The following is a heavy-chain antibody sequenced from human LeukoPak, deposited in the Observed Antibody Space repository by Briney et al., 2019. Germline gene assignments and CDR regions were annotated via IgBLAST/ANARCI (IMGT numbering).Heavy chain of an antibody. V-gene: IGHV3-30-3*01. CDR2: ISYDGSNK. J-gene: IGHJ4*02. CDR3: AKVVPGVSQVDY. Sequence: PGGSLRLSCAASGFTFSSYAMHWVRRAPGKGLEWVAVISYDGSNKYYADSVKGRFTISRDNSKNTLYLQMNSLRAEDTAVYYCAKVVPGVSQVDYWGQGTLVTVSS. D-gene: IGHD3-10*01. CDR1: GFTFSSYA.